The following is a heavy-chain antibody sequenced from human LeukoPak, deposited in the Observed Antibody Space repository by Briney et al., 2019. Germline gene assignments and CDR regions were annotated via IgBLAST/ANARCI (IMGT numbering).Heavy chain of an antibody. V-gene: IGHV3-49*04. Sequence: GGSLRLSCAASGFTFSSYSMNWVRQAPGKGLEWVGFIRSKAYGGTTEYAASVKGRFTISRDDSKSIAYLQMNSLKTEDTAVYYCTRGRVRYPYNQFDCWGQGTLVTVSS. J-gene: IGHJ4*02. D-gene: IGHD1-1*01. CDR3: TRGRVRYPYNQFDC. CDR1: GFTFSSYS. CDR2: IRSKAYGGTT.